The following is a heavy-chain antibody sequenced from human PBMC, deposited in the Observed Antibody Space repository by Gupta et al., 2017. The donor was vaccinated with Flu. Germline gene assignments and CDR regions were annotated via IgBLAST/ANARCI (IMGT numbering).Heavy chain of an antibody. J-gene: IGHJ4*02. CDR2: INMDGNSI. V-gene: IGHV3-74*02. CDR1: GYTFNSCW. CDR3: ARGADGYGNFDS. Sequence: EVQLVESGGGLVRPGGALRLSCAARGYTFNSCWMHRVRQAPGKGLVWVARINMDGNSINYADSVKGRFTISRDNAKNTLYLQMDSLRAEDTALYFCARGADGYGNFDSWGQGTLVTVSS. D-gene: IGHD5-24*01.